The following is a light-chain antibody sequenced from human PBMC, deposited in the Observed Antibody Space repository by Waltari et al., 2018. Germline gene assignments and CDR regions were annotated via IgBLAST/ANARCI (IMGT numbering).Light chain of an antibody. Sequence: EIVMTQSPATLSVSPGERATLSCRASQSVSSNLAWYQQKPGQAPRFLIYEVSTRATGLRPRFSGSGSGTEVTLTISSLKSEDFAVDSCQQYNKWSATFGQGTKVEIK. V-gene: IGKV3-15*01. CDR2: EVS. CDR3: QQYNKWSAT. J-gene: IGKJ1*01. CDR1: QSVSSN.